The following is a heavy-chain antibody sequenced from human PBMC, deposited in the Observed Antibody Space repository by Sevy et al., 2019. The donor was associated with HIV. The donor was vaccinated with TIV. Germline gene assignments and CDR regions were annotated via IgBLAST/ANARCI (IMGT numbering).Heavy chain of an antibody. Sequence: ASVKVSCKASGYSFTDYYMHWVRQAPGQGLEWMAWINPKNDVTNYAQKFQGRVTMTRDTSTSTAYMELTRLRSADTAVYYCARAGRVTTVYYYYGMDVWGQGTTVTVSS. V-gene: IGHV1-2*02. CDR2: INPKNDVT. J-gene: IGHJ6*02. CDR1: GYSFTDYY. CDR3: ARAGRVTTVYYYYGMDV. D-gene: IGHD5-18*01.